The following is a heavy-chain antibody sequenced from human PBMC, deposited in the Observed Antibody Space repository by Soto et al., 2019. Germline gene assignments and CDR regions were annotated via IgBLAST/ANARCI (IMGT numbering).Heavy chain of an antibody. CDR2: VNNDGTDT. CDR1: GFTFSNYW. J-gene: IGHJ6*02. CDR3: ARGGLQHALDV. Sequence: EVQLVESGGGLVQPGGSLRLSCAASGFTFSNYWMYWVRQAPGKGLVWVSRVNNDGTDTTHADSVKGRFTISRDNAENTLYLQMNIRRAEDTAVYYCARGGLQHALDVWGQGSTVTVSS. V-gene: IGHV3-74*03. D-gene: IGHD6-13*01.